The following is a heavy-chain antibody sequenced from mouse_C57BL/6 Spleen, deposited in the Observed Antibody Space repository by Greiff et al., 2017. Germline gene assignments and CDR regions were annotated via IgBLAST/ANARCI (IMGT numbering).Heavy chain of an antibody. CDR1: GYTFTSYW. CDR3: ATSLYYDNAMDY. J-gene: IGHJ4*01. Sequence: VKLQQPGAELVKPGASVKLSCKASGYTFTSYWMHWVKQRPGQGLEWIGMIHPNSGSTNYNEKFKSKATLTVDKSSSTAYMQLSSLTSEDSAVYYCATSLYYDNAMDYWGQGTSVTVS. D-gene: IGHD2-1*01. V-gene: IGHV1-64*01. CDR2: IHPNSGST.